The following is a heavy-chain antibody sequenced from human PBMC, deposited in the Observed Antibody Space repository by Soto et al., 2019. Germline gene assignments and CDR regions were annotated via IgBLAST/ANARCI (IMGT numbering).Heavy chain of an antibody. CDR3: TRFSMDSSSGWFDP. CDR1: GFTFSGSA. CDR2: IRSKVNTYAT. J-gene: IGHJ5*02. V-gene: IGHV3-73*02. Sequence: EVQLVESGGDLVQPGGSLKVSCAASGFTFSGSAIHWVRQASGKGLEWVGRIRSKVNTYATEYAASVKGRFSISRDDSKNTAYLEMNSLKTEDTAVYYCTRFSMDSSSGWFDPWGQGTLVAVSS. D-gene: IGHD6-6*01.